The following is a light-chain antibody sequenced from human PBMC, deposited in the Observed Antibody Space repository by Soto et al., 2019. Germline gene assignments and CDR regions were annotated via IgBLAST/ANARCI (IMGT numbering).Light chain of an antibody. V-gene: IGLV2-14*01. CDR2: EVR. CDR3: SSFTSKSTLI. CDR1: IRDVGAYNL. Sequence: QSALTQPASVSGSPGQSITLSCAGTIRDVGAYNLVSWYQQYPGRAPQLILYEVRNRPSGISFRFSGFKSGNTASLTISGLQAEDEADYYCSSFTSKSTLIFGGGTKVTVL. J-gene: IGLJ2*01.